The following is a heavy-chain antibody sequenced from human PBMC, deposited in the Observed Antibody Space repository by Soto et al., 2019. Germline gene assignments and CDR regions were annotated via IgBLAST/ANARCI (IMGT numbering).Heavy chain of an antibody. D-gene: IGHD7-27*01. Sequence: QVQLVESGGGLVKPGGSLRLSCAASGFTFSDYYMSWIRQAPGKGLEWVSYISSSGSTIYYADSVKGRFTISRDNAKNSLDLQLNSLRAEDTAVYYCASKGAVVTLGNYYYYGMDVWGQGTTVTVSS. J-gene: IGHJ6*02. V-gene: IGHV3-11*01. CDR2: ISSSGSTI. CDR3: ASKGAVVTLGNYYYYGMDV. CDR1: GFTFSDYY.